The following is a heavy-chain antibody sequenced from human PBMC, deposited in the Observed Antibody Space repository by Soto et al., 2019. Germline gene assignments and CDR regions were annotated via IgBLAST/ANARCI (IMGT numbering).Heavy chain of an antibody. CDR1: GGSVYSNGHY. CDR2: IDNNGVT. J-gene: IGHJ4*02. V-gene: IGHV4-39*01. D-gene: IGHD2-15*01. CDR3: GKILVRATGHTDADS. Sequence: SETLSLTCIVSGGSVYSNGHYWGWIRQPPGKGLEWIGSIDNNGVTNYNSSLKSRVTISRDTSKYQFSLRLTSVTAADTAVYYCGKILVRATGHTDADSWGPGTLVTVSS.